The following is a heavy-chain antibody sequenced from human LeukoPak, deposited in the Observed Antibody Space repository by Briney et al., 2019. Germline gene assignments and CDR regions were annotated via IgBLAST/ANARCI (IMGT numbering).Heavy chain of an antibody. CDR1: GFTFSSYA. D-gene: IGHD1-14*01. V-gene: IGHV3-64*02. J-gene: IGHJ4*02. Sequence: GGSLRLPCAASGFTFSSYAMHWVRQAPGKGLEYVSAISSNGGSTYYADSVKGRFTISRDNSKNTLYLQMGSLRAEDMAVYYCARGKTGYSYYFDYWGQGTLVTVSS. CDR3: ARGKTGYSYYFDY. CDR2: ISSNGGST.